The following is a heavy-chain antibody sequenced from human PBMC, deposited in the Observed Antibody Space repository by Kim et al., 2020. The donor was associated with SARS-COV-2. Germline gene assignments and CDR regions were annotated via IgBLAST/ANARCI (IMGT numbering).Heavy chain of an antibody. V-gene: IGHV4-4*02. J-gene: IGHJ4*02. CDR2: IYHSGNT. Sequence: SETLSLTCAVSGDSISTGNWWSWVRQAPGKGLEWIGEIYHSGNTNYNPSLKSRVSISVDKSKNQSSLNLNSVTAADTAMYYCARLRTDTGSYFRFDSWGQ. D-gene: IGHD1-26*01. CDR3: ARLRTDTGSYFRFDS. CDR1: GDSISTGNW.